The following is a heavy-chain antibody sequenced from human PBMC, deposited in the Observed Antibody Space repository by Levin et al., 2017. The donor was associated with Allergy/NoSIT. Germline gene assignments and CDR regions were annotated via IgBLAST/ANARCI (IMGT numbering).Heavy chain of an antibody. CDR1: GGSISSYY. V-gene: IGHV4-59*01. D-gene: IGHD6-19*01. J-gene: IGHJ4*02. CDR2: IYYSGST. CDR3: ARADSSGWPLEFDY. Sequence: SETLSLTCTVSGGSISSYYWSWIRQPPGKGLEWIGYIYYSGSTNYNPSLKSRVTISVDTSKNQFSLKLSSVTAADTAVYYCARADSSGWPLEFDYWGQGTLVTVSS.